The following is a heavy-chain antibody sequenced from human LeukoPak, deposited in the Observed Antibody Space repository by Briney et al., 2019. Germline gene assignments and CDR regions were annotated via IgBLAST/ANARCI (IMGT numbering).Heavy chain of an antibody. D-gene: IGHD3-10*01. CDR1: GGSFSGYY. V-gene: IGHV4-34*01. J-gene: IGHJ4*02. CDR2: INYSGST. CDR3: ARGLIRSTEGFDY. Sequence: SETLSLTCAVYGGSFSGYYWSWIRQPPGKGLEWIGEINYSGSTNYNPSLKSRVTISVDTSKNQFSLKLSSVTAADTAVYYCARGLIRSTEGFDYWGQGTLVTVSS.